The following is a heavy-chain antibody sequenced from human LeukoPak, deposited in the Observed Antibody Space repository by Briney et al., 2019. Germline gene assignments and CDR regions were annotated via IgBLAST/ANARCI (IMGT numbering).Heavy chain of an antibody. Sequence: PGGSLRLSCAASGFTFTGSAMHWVRQASGKGLEWVGRIRGKPNSYATTYAASVRGRFTFSRDDSTNTAYLQMNSLRTEDTAVYYCASRSSSSSRWDAFDIWGQGTMVTVSS. D-gene: IGHD6-6*01. CDR1: GFTFTGSA. J-gene: IGHJ3*02. V-gene: IGHV3-73*01. CDR2: IRGKPNSYAT. CDR3: ASRSSSSSRWDAFDI.